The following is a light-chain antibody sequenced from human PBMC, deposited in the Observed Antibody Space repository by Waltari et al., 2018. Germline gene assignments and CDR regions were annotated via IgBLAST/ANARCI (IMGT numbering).Light chain of an antibody. CDR3: TSYTSSSTLV. J-gene: IGLJ2*01. Sequence: QSALTQHDAVSGSPGQSLTISCSGTSSVDGGYNHVSWYQHDPGKATKLMIYDVSNRPSGVSNRFSGSKSDNTASLTISGLQAEDEADYYCTSYTSSSTLVFGGGTKLTVL. V-gene: IGLV2-14*03. CDR1: SSVDGGYNH. CDR2: DVS.